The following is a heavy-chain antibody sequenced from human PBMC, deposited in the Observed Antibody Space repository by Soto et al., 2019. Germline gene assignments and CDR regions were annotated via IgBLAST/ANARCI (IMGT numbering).Heavy chain of an antibody. CDR1: GGTFSSYA. Sequence: ASVKVSCKASGGTFSSYAISWVRQAPGQGXEWMGGIIPIFGTANYAQKFQGRVTITADESTSTAYMELSSLRSEDTAVYYCAREQNCSGGSCYPGYYYYGMDVWGQGTTVTVSS. D-gene: IGHD2-15*01. V-gene: IGHV1-69*13. J-gene: IGHJ6*02. CDR3: AREQNCSGGSCYPGYYYYGMDV. CDR2: IIPIFGTA.